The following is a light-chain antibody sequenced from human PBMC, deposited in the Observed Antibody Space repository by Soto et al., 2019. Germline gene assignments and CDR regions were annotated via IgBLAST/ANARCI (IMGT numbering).Light chain of an antibody. CDR1: SGHSSHA. J-gene: IGLJ2*01. Sequence: QAVVTQSPSASASLGASVKLTCTLSSGHSSHAIAWHQQQPEKGPRYLMTLNSDGSHSKGDGIPDRFSGSSSGAERYLTISGLQSEDEADYYRQTWGTGIQVFGGGTKLTVL. V-gene: IGLV4-69*01. CDR2: LNSDGSH. CDR3: QTWGTGIQV.